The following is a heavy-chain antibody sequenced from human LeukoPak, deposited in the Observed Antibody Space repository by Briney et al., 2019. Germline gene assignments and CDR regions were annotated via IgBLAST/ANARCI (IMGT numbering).Heavy chain of an antibody. CDR1: GFTFSACA. D-gene: IGHD3-3*01. CDR3: VRGDDFWSGYNWNAFDI. V-gene: IGHV3-30*04. CDR2: LSYDGRNQ. Sequence: GGSLRLSCAASGFTFSACAMPWVRQAPGKGLEWVAFLSYDGRNQFYADSVKGRLTISRDNSRNTLYLQMHSLRPGDTAVYFCVRGDDFWSGYNWNAFDIWGQGTMVTVSS. J-gene: IGHJ3*02.